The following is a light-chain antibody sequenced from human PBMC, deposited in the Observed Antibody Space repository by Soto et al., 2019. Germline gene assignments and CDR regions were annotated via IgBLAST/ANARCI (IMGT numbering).Light chain of an antibody. V-gene: IGKV3-15*01. J-gene: IGKJ2*01. CDR3: QEYNNWPPMYT. Sequence: EMVMTQSPATLSVSPGERATLSCRASQSVSSKLAWYQQRPGQAPRLLVYDTSIKSTGIPGRFSGSGSGTVFTLTISSLQSEDFAVYYCQEYNNWPPMYTFGQGTKLEIK. CDR1: QSVSSK. CDR2: DTS.